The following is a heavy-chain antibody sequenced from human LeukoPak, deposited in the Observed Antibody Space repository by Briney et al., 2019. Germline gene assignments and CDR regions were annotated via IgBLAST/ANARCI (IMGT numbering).Heavy chain of an antibody. CDR3: AGEGDIVVVPAAIRHSFYYYYGMDV. V-gene: IGHV1-18*01. D-gene: IGHD2-2*01. J-gene: IGHJ6*02. CDR2: ISAYNGNT. CDR1: GYTFTSYG. Sequence: ASVKVSCKASGYTFTSYGISWVRQAPGQGLEWMGWISAYNGNTNYAQKLQGRVTMTTDTSTSTAYMELRSLRSDDTAVYYCAGEGDIVVVPAAIRHSFYYYYGMDVWGQGTTVTVSS.